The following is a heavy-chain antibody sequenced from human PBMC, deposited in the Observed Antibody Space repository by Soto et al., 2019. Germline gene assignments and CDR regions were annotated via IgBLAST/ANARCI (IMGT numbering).Heavy chain of an antibody. CDR1: GYSFTSYW. Sequence: GESLNISCKGSGYSFTSYWISWVRQMPGKGLEWMGRIDPSDSYTNYSPSFQGHVTISADKSISTAYLQWSSLKASDTAMYYCASSGRNYDILTGYYTGNYYYGMDVWGQGTTVNVSS. V-gene: IGHV5-10-1*01. CDR2: IDPSDSYT. CDR3: ASSGRNYDILTGYYTGNYYYGMDV. J-gene: IGHJ6*02. D-gene: IGHD3-9*01.